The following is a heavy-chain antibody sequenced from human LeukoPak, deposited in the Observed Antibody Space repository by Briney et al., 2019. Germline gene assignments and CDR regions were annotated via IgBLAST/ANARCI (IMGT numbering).Heavy chain of an antibody. D-gene: IGHD1-26*01. J-gene: IGHJ4*02. V-gene: IGHV4-4*07. Sequence: SETLSLTCTVSGGSISSYYWSWIRQPAGKGLEWIGRIYTSGSTNYNPSLKSRVTMSVDTSKNQFSLKLSSVTAADTAVYYCASEAVGAPDAHFDYWGQGTLVTVSS. CDR2: IYTSGST. CDR3: ASEAVGAPDAHFDY. CDR1: GGSISSYY.